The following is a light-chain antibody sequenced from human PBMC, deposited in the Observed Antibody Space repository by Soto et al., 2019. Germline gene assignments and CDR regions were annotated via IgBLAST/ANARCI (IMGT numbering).Light chain of an antibody. Sequence: QSVLTQPASVSGSPGQSITISCAGTSSDIGGYNYVSWYQPHPGKAPKVMIYEVSNRPSGVSNRFSGSKSGNTASLTISGLQAEDEADYYCSSYTSSSTLYVFGSGTKVTVL. CDR3: SSYTSSSTLYV. V-gene: IGLV2-14*01. CDR1: SSDIGGYNY. CDR2: EVS. J-gene: IGLJ1*01.